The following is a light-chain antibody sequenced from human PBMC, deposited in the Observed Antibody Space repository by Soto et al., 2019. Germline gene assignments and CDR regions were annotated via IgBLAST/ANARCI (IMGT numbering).Light chain of an antibody. Sequence: DIQMTQSPSTLSASVGDRVTITCRASQSISSRLAWYQQKPGKAPKLLIYKASSLESGVPARFSGSGSGTEFTLTIGSQQPDDFATYCFQQYNSYPMHTFGQGTKLEIK. V-gene: IGKV1-5*03. CDR2: KAS. J-gene: IGKJ2*01. CDR1: QSISSR. CDR3: QQYNSYPMHT.